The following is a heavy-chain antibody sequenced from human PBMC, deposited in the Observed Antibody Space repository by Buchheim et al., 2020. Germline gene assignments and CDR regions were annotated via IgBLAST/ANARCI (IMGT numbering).Heavy chain of an antibody. CDR3: ATRLGYCSSTSCPRGDYYYMDV. J-gene: IGHJ6*03. V-gene: IGHV1-24*01. D-gene: IGHD2-2*01. CDR2: FDPEDGET. CDR1: GYTLTELS. Sequence: QVQLVQSGAEVKKPGASVKVSCKVSGYTLTELSMHWVRQAPGKGLEWMGGFDPEDGETIYAQKFQSRVTMTEDTSTDTAYMELSSLRSEDTAVYYCATRLGYCSSTSCPRGDYYYMDVWGKGT.